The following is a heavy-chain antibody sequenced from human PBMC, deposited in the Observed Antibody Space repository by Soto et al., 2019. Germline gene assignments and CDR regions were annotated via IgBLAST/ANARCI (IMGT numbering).Heavy chain of an antibody. CDR1: GFTFSSYG. CDR2: IWYDGSNK. CDR3: ARDVLPDYGDFVIYYYGMDV. V-gene: IGHV3-33*01. D-gene: IGHD4-17*01. J-gene: IGHJ6*02. Sequence: PGGSLRLSCAASGFTFSSYGMHWVRQAPGKGLEWVAVIWYDGSNKYYADSVKGRFTISRDNSKNTLYLQMNSLRAEDTAVYYCARDVLPDYGDFVIYYYGMDVWGQGTTVTVSS.